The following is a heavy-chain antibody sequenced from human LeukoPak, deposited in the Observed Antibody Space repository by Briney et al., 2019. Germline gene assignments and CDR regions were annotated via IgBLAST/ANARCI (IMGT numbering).Heavy chain of an antibody. CDR3: ARGGQDYDFWRGDWFDP. J-gene: IGHJ5*02. V-gene: IGHV4-61*02. CDR1: GGSISSGSYY. CDR2: IYTSGST. Sequence: SETLSLTCTVSGGSISSGSYYWGWIRQPAGRGLEWIGRIYTSGSTNYNPSRKSRVTISVDTSKNQFSLKLSSVTAADTAVYYCARGGQDYDFWRGDWFDPWGQGTLVTVSS. D-gene: IGHD3-3*01.